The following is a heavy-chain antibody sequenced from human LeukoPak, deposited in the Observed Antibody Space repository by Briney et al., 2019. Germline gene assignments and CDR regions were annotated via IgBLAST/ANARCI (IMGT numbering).Heavy chain of an antibody. V-gene: IGHV4-34*01. D-gene: IGHD6-13*01. J-gene: IGHJ6*03. Sequence: SETLSLTCVVYGGSFSGYFWSWIRQPPGKGLEWIGEINHSGSTNYNPSLKSRVTISIDTSKNQFSLKLSSVTAADTAVYYCARGPATADYYYFYYMVVWGKGTTVTVSS. CDR2: INHSGST. CDR3: ARGPATADYYYFYYMVV. CDR1: GGSFSGYF.